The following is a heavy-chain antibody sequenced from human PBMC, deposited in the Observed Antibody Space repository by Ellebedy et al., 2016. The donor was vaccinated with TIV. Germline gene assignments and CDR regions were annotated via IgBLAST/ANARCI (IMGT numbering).Heavy chain of an antibody. J-gene: IGHJ4*02. V-gene: IGHV3-21*01. CDR2: ITGSSSYM. D-gene: IGHD6-13*01. CDR1: GFTFSNYS. CDR3: WKGIAAVMY. Sequence: GESLKISCAASGFTFSNYSMNWVRQAPGKGLEWVSSITGSSSYMFYADSVKGRFTISRDNAKNSLYLQMNSLRAEDTDVYYCWKGIAAVMYWGQGTLVTVSS.